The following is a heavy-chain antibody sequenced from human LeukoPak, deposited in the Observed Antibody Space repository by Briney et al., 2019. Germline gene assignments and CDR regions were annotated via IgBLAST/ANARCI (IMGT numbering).Heavy chain of an antibody. J-gene: IGHJ6*03. V-gene: IGHV4-4*09. CDR3: ARHYSYYYMDV. CDR2: IYTSGST. CDR1: GGSISSYY. Sequence: SETLSLTCTVSGGSISSYYWSWIRQPPGKGLEWIGYIYTSGSTNYNPSLKSRVTVSVDTSKNQFSLKLSSVTAAYTAVYFCARHYSYYYMDVWGKGTTVTVSS.